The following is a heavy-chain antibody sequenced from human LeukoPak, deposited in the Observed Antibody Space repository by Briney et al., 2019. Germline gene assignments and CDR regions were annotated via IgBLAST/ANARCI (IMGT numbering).Heavy chain of an antibody. Sequence: SQSVSLTCAVYGPSFSGSYSSWIRQPPGNGLEWIGEINHSGSISYIQSLKSRVSISVDTCKDQFSLKLSSVTAAVTAGYVCARAGLSSSSWGVIGYCYGMYGWGEGASVTVA. CDR2: INHSGSI. J-gene: IGHJ6*02. D-gene: IGHD6-13*01. V-gene: IGHV4-34*01. CDR3: ARAGLSSSSWGVIGYCYGMYG. CDR1: GPSFSGSY.